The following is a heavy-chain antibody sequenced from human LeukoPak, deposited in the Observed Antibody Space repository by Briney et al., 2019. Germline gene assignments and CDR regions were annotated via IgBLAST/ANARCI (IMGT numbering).Heavy chain of an antibody. V-gene: IGHV3-30*04. CDR1: GFTFSSYA. CDR3: ARDPAYCSGGSCYSGYYYYGMDV. CDR2: ISYDGSNK. J-gene: IGHJ6*02. Sequence: GRSLRLSCAASGFTFSSYAMHWVRRAPGKGLEWVAVISYDGSNKYYADSVKGRFTISRDNSKNTLYLQMNSLRSEDTAVYYCARDPAYCSGGSCYSGYYYYGMDVWGQGTTVTVSS. D-gene: IGHD2-15*01.